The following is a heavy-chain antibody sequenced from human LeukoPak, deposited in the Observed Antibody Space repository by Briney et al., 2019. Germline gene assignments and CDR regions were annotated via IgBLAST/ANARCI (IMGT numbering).Heavy chain of an antibody. D-gene: IGHD6-13*01. J-gene: IGHJ5*02. CDR3: ARDPPAEAINTYA. CDR1: GVTVSNNY. CDR2: IYSGGDT. V-gene: IGHV3-66*01. Sequence: GRSLRLSCAASGVTVSNNYMRWVRQAPGKCPEWVSFIYSGGDTFYAEAVKCRFTISRDGSKNTLYLQMNSLRAEDTAVYYWARDPPAEAINTYAWGQGTLVTVSS.